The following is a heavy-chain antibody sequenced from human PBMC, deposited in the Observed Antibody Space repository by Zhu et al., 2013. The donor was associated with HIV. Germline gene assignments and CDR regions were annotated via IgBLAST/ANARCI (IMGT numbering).Heavy chain of an antibody. CDR1: GGTFSNYG. J-gene: IGHJ4*02. Sequence: QVQLVQSGPEVKKPGASVKVSCKASGGTFSNYGISWVRQAPGQGLEWMGWMSPNTGGTIYAQNFQGRVTMTRDMSTSTAYVELSRLRSNDTAVYYCARVIYSSSWYEFGYWGQGTLVTVSS. CDR3: ARVIYSSSWYEFGY. D-gene: IGHD6-13*01. V-gene: IGHV1-2*02. CDR2: MSPNTGGT.